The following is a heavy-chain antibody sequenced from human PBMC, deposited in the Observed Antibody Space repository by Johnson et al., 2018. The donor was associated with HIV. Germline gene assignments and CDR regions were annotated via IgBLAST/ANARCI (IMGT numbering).Heavy chain of an antibody. Sequence: QVQLVESGGGVVQPGRSLRLSCAASGFTFSSYAMYWVRQAPGKGLEWVAVISYDGSNKYYADSVKGRFTISRDDSKNTLYLQMNSLKTEDTAVYYCTTDPLYDYVWGSPVRYAFDIWGQGTMVTVSS. CDR1: GFTFSSYA. CDR2: ISYDGSNK. D-gene: IGHD3-16*01. V-gene: IGHV3-30-3*01. CDR3: TTDPLYDYVWGSPVRYAFDI. J-gene: IGHJ3*02.